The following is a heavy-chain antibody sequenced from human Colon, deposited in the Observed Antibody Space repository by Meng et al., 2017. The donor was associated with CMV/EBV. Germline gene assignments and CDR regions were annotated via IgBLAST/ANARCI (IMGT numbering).Heavy chain of an antibody. V-gene: IGHV3-23*01. J-gene: IGHJ6*02. Sequence: GGSLRLSCAASAFTFSNYAMSWVRQAPGKGLEWVSAISGNGGSTYYADSVKGRFTISRDNSKNTLYLQINSLRAEDTAIYYCTKGQDDFWNGSPLDVWGQGTTVTVSS. D-gene: IGHD3-3*01. CDR1: AFTFSNYA. CDR2: ISGNGGST. CDR3: TKGQDDFWNGSPLDV.